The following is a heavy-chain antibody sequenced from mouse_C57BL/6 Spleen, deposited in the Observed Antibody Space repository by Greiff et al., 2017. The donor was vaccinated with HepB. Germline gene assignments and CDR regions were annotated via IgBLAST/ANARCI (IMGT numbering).Heavy chain of an antibody. V-gene: IGHV1-61*01. J-gene: IGHJ1*03. CDR3: ASYDYDGYVDV. D-gene: IGHD2-4*01. CDR1: GYTFTSYW. Sequence: VQLQQPGAELVRPGSSVKLSCKASGYTFTSYWMDWVKQRPGQGLEWIGNIYPSDSETHYNQKFKDKATLTVDKSSSTAYMQLSSLTSEDSAVYYCASYDYDGYVDVWGTGTTVTVSS. CDR2: IYPSDSET.